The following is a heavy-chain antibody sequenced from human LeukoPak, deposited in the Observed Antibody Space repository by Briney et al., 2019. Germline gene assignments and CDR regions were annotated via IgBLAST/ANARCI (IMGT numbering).Heavy chain of an antibody. D-gene: IGHD2-2*01. J-gene: IGHJ3*02. CDR1: GGSISSSSYY. Sequence: SETLSLTCTVSGGSISSSSYYWGWIRQPPGKGLEWIGSIYYSGSTYYNPSLKSRVTISVDTSKNLFSLKLNSVTAADTAVYYCARSWYCSSTSCYHAFDIWGQGTMVTVSS. CDR3: ARSWYCSSTSCYHAFDI. V-gene: IGHV4-39*07. CDR2: IYYSGST.